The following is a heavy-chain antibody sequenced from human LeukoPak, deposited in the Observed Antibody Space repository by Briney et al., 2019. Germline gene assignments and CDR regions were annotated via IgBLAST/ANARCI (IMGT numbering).Heavy chain of an antibody. CDR3: ARDSEWVSGSYYDY. J-gene: IGHJ4*02. CDR2: IYHSGST. D-gene: IGHD1-26*01. V-gene: IGHV4-38-2*02. Sequence: SETLSLTCTVSGYSISSGYYWGWIRQPPGKGLEWIGSIYHSGSTYYNPSLKSRVTISVDTSKNQFSLKLSSVTAADTAVYYCARDSEWVSGSYYDYWGQGTLVTVSS. CDR1: GYSISSGYY.